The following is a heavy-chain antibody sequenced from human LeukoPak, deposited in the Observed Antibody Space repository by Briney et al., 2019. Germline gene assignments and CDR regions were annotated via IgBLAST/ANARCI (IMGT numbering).Heavy chain of an antibody. J-gene: IGHJ4*02. CDR2: IYYSGST. CDR1: GGSISSYY. V-gene: IGHV4-59*01. Sequence: KPSETLSLTCTVSGGSISSYYWSWIRQPPGKGLEWIGYIYYSGSTNYNPSLKSRVTISIDTSKIQFSLKLSSVTAADTAVYYCARGRGYCSSTSCSYFDYWGQGTLVTVSS. CDR3: ARGRGYCSSTSCSYFDY. D-gene: IGHD2-2*01.